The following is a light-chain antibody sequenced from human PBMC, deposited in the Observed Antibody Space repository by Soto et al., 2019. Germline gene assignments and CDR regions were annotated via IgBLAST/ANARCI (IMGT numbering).Light chain of an antibody. J-gene: IGLJ1*01. CDR1: SSDVGGYNY. CDR3: SSYTSSSKGV. CDR2: EVS. V-gene: IGLV2-14*01. Sequence: QSAPTQPASVSGSPGQSITISCTGTSSDVGGYNYVSWYQQHPGKAPKLMIYEVSNRPSGVSNRFSGSKSGNTASLTISGLQAEDEADYYCSSYTSSSKGVFGTGTKLTVL.